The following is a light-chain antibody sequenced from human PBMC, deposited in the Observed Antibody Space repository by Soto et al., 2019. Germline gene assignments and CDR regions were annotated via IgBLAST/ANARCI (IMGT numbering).Light chain of an antibody. Sequence: IVSTQSPCTLSLSPGERATFYCRASQSVSSSYIAWYQQKRGQAPRRLIYGASIRATGIPDRFSGSGSGTEFTLTISSLQSEDFAVYYCQQYNNWPQTFGQGTNVDIK. CDR2: GAS. J-gene: IGKJ1*01. V-gene: IGKV3D-15*01. CDR3: QQYNNWPQT. CDR1: QSVSSSY.